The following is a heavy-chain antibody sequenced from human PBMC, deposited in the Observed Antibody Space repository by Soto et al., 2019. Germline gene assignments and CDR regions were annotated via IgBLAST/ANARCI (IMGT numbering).Heavy chain of an antibody. Sequence: QVQLVQSGAEVKKPGSSVKVSCRASGGTFSNHAVGWVRQAPGQGLEWMGGIILTFGTANYAQKFQGRVTITADESRATTYMEFSSLRFEDTAVYYCTRGPDYEGYFDFWGQGTLVTVSS. V-gene: IGHV1-69*12. CDR2: IILTFGTA. CDR3: TRGPDYEGYFDF. CDR1: GGTFSNHA. D-gene: IGHD4-17*01. J-gene: IGHJ4*02.